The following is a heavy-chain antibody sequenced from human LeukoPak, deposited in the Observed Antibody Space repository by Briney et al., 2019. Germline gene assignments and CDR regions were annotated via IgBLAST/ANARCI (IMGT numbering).Heavy chain of an antibody. CDR1: GYTFTGYY. J-gene: IGHJ4*02. Sequence: ASVKVSCKASGYTFTGYYMHWVRQAPGPGLERMGWIYPNSGGTNNEQKYQVRVTLTIDTSISTAYMELSMLRPDDTAVYYCARLYYGSGSYPYFDYGGQGTLVSVST. CDR3: ARLYYGSGSYPYFDY. V-gene: IGHV1-2*02. D-gene: IGHD3-10*01. CDR2: IYPNSGGT.